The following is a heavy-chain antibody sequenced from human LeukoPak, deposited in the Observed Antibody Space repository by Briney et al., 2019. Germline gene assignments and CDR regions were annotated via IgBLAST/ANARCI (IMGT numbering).Heavy chain of an antibody. J-gene: IGHJ4*02. CDR3: ATADWESFYFDS. CDR1: GGSVSRGGYY. D-gene: IGHD1-26*01. Sequence: TSETLSLTCTVSGGSVSRGGYYWNWIRQHPGKGLEWIGFTSYSEGTYYNPSLMSRITISVDRPQNQFSLKMRDVTAADTAVYFCATADWESFYFDSWGQGALVAVSS. CDR2: TSYSEGT. V-gene: IGHV4-31*03.